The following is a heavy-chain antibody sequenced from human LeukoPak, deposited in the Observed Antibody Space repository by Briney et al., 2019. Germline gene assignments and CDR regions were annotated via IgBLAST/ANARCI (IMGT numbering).Heavy chain of an antibody. V-gene: IGHV3-11*03. CDR1: GFTFSDYY. J-gene: IGHJ2*01. CDR2: ISTGGNYI. Sequence: GRSLRLACAASGFTFSDYYMSWIRQAPGKGLEWVSYISTGGNYIKDADSVKGRFTISRDNAKNSLFLRMSSLRVEDTAVYYCARPRTAWSSHWYFEVWGRGTLVTVSS. D-gene: IGHD1-1*01. CDR3: ARPRTAWSSHWYFEV.